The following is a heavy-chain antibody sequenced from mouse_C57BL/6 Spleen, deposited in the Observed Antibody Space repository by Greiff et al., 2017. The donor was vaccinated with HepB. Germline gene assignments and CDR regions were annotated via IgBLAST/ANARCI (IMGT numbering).Heavy chain of an antibody. CDR1: GFTFSSYG. J-gene: IGHJ1*03. CDR2: ISSGGSYT. CDR3: ARLDYGSSFWYFDV. V-gene: IGHV5-6*01. Sequence: EVKLVESGGDLVKPGGSLKLSCAASGFTFSSYGMSWVRQTPDKRLEWVATISSGGSYTYYPDSVKGRFTISRDNAKNTLYLQMSSLKSEDTAMYYWARLDYGSSFWYFDVWGTGTTVTVSS. D-gene: IGHD1-1*01.